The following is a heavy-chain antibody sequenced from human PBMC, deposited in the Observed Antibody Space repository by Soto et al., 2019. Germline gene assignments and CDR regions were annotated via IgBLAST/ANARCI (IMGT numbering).Heavy chain of an antibody. CDR2: LYDVDDT. Sequence: DVQLVASGGGLIQPGGSLRLSCAALGLTVRGKKYITWVRQAPGKGLEWVSALYDVDDTYYADSAKGRFTISRDNSNNIIYLQMNSLGPDDTAVYYCASWLEREHAYDIWGLGTMVTVSS. CDR3: ASWLEREHAYDI. V-gene: IGHV3-53*01. J-gene: IGHJ3*02. D-gene: IGHD1-1*01. CDR1: GLTVRGKKY.